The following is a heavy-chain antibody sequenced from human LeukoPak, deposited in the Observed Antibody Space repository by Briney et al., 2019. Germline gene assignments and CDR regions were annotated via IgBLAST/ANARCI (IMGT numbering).Heavy chain of an antibody. CDR1: GYTFIGYY. D-gene: IGHD2-15*01. J-gene: IGHJ5*02. CDR2: INPNSGGT. V-gene: IGHV1-2*06. CDR3: ARARFAVVVVAAMFPWFDP. Sequence: ASVKVSCKASGYTFIGYYIHWVRQAPGQGLEWMGRINPNSGGTNYAQKFQGRVTMTRDTSISTAYMELSSLRSEGTAVYYCARARFAVVVVAAMFPWFDPWGQGTLVTVSS.